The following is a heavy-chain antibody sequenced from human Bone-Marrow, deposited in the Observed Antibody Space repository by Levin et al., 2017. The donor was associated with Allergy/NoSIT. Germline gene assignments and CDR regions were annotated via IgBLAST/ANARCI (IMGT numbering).Heavy chain of an antibody. J-gene: IGHJ4*02. D-gene: IGHD1-1*01. Sequence: GGSLRLSCVASGFTFRDYWMHWVRQVPGKGPVWVSNINPSGGDTTYVESVQGRFTISRDDAKNTLYLEIDNLTVEDTAVYYCARGSAAWKGFDYWGQGSPVTVSS. CDR1: GFTFRDYW. V-gene: IGHV3-74*03. CDR3: ARGSAAWKGFDY. CDR2: INPSGGDT.